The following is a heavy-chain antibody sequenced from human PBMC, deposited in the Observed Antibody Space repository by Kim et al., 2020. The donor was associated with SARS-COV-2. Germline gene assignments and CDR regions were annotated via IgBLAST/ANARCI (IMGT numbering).Heavy chain of an antibody. Sequence: ASVKVSCKASGYTFTSYYMHWVRQAPGQGLEWMGIINPSGGSTSYAQKFQGRVTMTRDTSTSTVYMELSSLRSEDTAVYYCARVDYVLVGSGGGYGYWGQGTLVTVSS. V-gene: IGHV1-46*01. D-gene: IGHD5-12*01. J-gene: IGHJ4*02. CDR3: ARVDYVLVGSGGGYGY. CDR1: GYTFTSYY. CDR2: INPSGGST.